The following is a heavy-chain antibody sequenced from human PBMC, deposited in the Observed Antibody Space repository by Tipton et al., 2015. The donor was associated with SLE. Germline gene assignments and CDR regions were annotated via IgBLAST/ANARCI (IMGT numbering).Heavy chain of an antibody. J-gene: IGHJ5*01. CDR2: INTDGST. D-gene: IGHD5-12*01. CDR3: ARNRRGREYSSLYDWFDS. V-gene: IGHV4-61*02. CDR1: GGSISSGSYY. Sequence: TLSLTCSASGGSISSGSYYWSWIRQPAGKGLGWIGRINTDGSTNYNPSLKSRVTISIDTSRNQFSLKLRSVIAADTALYYCARNRRGREYSSLYDWFDSWGQGTLVTVSS.